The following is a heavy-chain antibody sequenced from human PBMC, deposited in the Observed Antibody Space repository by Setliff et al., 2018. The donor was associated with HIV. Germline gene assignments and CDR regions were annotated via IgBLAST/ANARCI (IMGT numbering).Heavy chain of an antibody. J-gene: IGHJ6*03. Sequence: ASVKVSCKASGYTFTTYGISWVRQAPGQGLEWVGWISGYNGNTNYAQKLQGRVTMTTDTSTSTAYMELRSLRSDDTAVYYCARDRRAYTLLYYYYYLDVWGKGTTVTVSS. CDR1: GYTFTTYG. V-gene: IGHV1-18*01. CDR3: ARDRRAYTLLYYYYYLDV. D-gene: IGHD1-20*01. CDR2: ISGYNGNT.